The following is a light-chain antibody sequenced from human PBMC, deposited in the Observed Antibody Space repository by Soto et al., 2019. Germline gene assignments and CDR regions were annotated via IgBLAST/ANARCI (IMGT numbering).Light chain of an antibody. J-gene: IGKJ5*01. CDR3: QQYNNWPLT. Sequence: EIVLTQSPATLSLSPGERATLSCRAGQSVGKYLAWYQQKPGQAPRLLIYGASSRATGIPVRFSGSGSGTEFTLTISSLQSEDFAVYYCQQYNNWPLTFGQGTRLEIK. CDR2: GAS. CDR1: QSVGKY. V-gene: IGKV3-15*01.